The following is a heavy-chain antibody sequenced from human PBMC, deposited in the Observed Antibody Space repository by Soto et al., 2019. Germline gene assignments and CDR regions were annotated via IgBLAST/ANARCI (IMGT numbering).Heavy chain of an antibody. V-gene: IGHV4-34*01. D-gene: IGHD6-13*01. CDR1: GGSFSGYY. CDR3: ARGRIAAGGAYFDY. J-gene: IGHJ4*02. CDR2: INHSGST. Sequence: SETLSLTCAVYGGSFSGYYWSWIRQPPGKGLEWIGEINHSGSTNYNPSLKSRVTISVDTSKNQFSLKLSSVTAADTAVYYCARGRIAAGGAYFDYWGQGTLVTVSS.